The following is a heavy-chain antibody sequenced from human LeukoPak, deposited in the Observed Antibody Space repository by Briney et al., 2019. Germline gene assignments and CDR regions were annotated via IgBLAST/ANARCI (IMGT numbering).Heavy chain of an antibody. CDR1: GGSISSSNW. D-gene: IGHD6-13*01. J-gene: IGHJ4*02. V-gene: IGHV4-4*02. CDR3: ARRVSSSWYVRYYFDY. CDR2: IYHRGNA. Sequence: PSETLSLTCAVSGGSISSSNWWNWVRQTPGKGLEWIGEIYHRGNAHYNPSLNSRVTISVDTSKNQFSLKLSSVTAADTAVYYCARRVSSSWYVRYYFDYWGQGTLVTVSS.